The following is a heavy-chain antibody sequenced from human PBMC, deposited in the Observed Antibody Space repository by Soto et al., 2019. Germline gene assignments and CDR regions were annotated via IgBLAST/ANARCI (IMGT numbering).Heavy chain of an antibody. J-gene: IGHJ6*02. CDR2: IYPGDSDT. CDR3: ARRGWYYDSSGRHPESIYYGMDV. V-gene: IGHV5-51*01. D-gene: IGHD3-22*01. Sequence: GESLKISCKGSGYSFTSYWIGWVRQMPGKGLEWMGIIYPGDSDTRYSPSFQGQVTISADKSISTAYLQWSSLKASDTAMYYCARRGWYYDSSGRHPESIYYGMDVWGQGTTVTVSS. CDR1: GYSFTSYW.